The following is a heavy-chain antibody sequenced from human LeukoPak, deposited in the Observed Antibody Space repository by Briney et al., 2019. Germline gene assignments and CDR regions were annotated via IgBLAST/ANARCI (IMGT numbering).Heavy chain of an antibody. V-gene: IGHV5-51*01. J-gene: IGHJ5*02. Sequence: GESLKISCQGSGYSITSYWIGWVRQMPGKGLEWMGIIYPGDSDTRYSPSFQGQVTISADKSISTAYLQWSSLKASDTAMYYCARVLAYCGGDCYSIENWFDPWGQGTLVTVSS. D-gene: IGHD2-21*02. CDR3: ARVLAYCGGDCYSIENWFDP. CDR2: IYPGDSDT. CDR1: GYSITSYW.